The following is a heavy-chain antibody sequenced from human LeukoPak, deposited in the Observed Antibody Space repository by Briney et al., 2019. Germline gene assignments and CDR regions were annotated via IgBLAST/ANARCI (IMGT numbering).Heavy chain of an antibody. CDR1: GFTFSSYA. D-gene: IGHD4-23*01. J-gene: IGHJ3*02. V-gene: IGHV3-30-3*01. CDR2: ISYDGSNK. CDR3: AREDYGGTTGAFDI. Sequence: GGSLRLSCAASGFTFSSYAMHWVRQAPGKGLEWVAVISYDGSNKYYADSVKGRFTISRDNSKNTLYLQMNSLRAEDMAVYYCAREDYGGTTGAFDIWGQGTMVTVSS.